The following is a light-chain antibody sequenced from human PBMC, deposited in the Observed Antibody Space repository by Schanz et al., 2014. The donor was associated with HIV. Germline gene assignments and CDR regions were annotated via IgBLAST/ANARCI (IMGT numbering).Light chain of an antibody. CDR2: NTY. J-gene: IGLJ3*02. Sequence: QSVLTQPPSGDGNPGQRVNKKGGGRSSNRGSNTVTWDPPLPFPSPRLVLYNTYHRPSVFPDRFSGSKSGTSASLAISGLQSEDEADYYCATCSPSLPLWVPGGGTKLNVL. CDR3: ATCSPSLPLWV. CDR1: SSNRGSNT. V-gene: IGLV1-44*01.